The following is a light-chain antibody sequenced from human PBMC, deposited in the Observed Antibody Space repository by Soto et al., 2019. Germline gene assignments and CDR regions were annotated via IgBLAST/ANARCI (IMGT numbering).Light chain of an antibody. Sequence: EIVLTQSPGTLSLSPGERATLSCRASQSVSSSYLAWYQQKPGQAPRLLIYGASSRATGIPDRFSGSGSGTECTLTISRLGPEDFAVYYCQQYGSSSWTFGQGTKVEIK. CDR2: GAS. J-gene: IGKJ1*01. CDR1: QSVSSSY. CDR3: QQYGSSSWT. V-gene: IGKV3-20*01.